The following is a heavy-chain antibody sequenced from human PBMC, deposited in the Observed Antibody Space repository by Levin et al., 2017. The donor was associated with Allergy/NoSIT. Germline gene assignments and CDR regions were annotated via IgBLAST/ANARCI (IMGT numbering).Heavy chain of an antibody. CDR2: ISSSSSTI. CDR3: ARVGRYYDILTGYSQSFDY. V-gene: IGHV3-48*02. CDR1: GFTFSSYS. J-gene: IGHJ4*02. D-gene: IGHD3-9*01. Sequence: GGSLRLSCAASGFTFSSYSMNWVRQAPGKGLEWVSYISSSSSTIYYADSVKGRFTISRDNAKNSLYLQMNSLRDEDTAVYYCARVGRYYDILTGYSQSFDYWGQGTLVTVSS.